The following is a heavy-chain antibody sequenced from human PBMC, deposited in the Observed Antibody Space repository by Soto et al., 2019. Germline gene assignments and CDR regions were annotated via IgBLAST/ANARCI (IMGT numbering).Heavy chain of an antibody. Sequence: QVQLVESGGGVVQPGRSLRLSCAASGFTFSSYGMHWVRQAPGKGLEWVAVISYDGSNKYYADSVKGRFTISRDNSKNTLYLQMNSMRAEDTAVYYCAKAYAYYGMDVWGQGTTVTVSS. CDR2: ISYDGSNK. J-gene: IGHJ6*02. V-gene: IGHV3-30*18. CDR3: AKAYAYYGMDV. CDR1: GFTFSSYG.